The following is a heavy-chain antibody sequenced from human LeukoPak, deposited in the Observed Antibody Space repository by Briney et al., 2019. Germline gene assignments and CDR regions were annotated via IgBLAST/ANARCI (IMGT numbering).Heavy chain of an antibody. Sequence: ASVKVSCKASGYTFTSYYMHWVRQAPGQGLEWMGIINPSGGSTSYAQKFQGRVTMTRDTSTSTVYTELSSLRSEDTAVYYCARGGYDFWSGYWVYYFDYWGQGTLVTVPS. CDR1: GYTFTSYY. D-gene: IGHD3-3*01. V-gene: IGHV1-46*03. CDR3: ARGGYDFWSGYWVYYFDY. CDR2: INPSGGST. J-gene: IGHJ4*02.